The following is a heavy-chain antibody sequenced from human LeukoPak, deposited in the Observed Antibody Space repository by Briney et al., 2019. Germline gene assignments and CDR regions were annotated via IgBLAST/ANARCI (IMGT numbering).Heavy chain of an antibody. D-gene: IGHD2-15*01. J-gene: IGHJ4*02. CDR3: AILEDYSVPLDY. V-gene: IGHV1-69*01. Sequence: ASVKVSCKASGDTFSSYAISWVRQAPGQGLEWMGGIIPIFGTANYAQKFQGRVTITADESTSTAYMELSSLRSEDTAVYYCAILEDYSVPLDYWGQGTLVTVSS. CDR1: GDTFSSYA. CDR2: IIPIFGTA.